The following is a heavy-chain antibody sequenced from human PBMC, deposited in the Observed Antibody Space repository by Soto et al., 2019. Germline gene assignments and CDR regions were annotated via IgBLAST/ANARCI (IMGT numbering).Heavy chain of an antibody. V-gene: IGHV5-51*01. Sequence: PGESLKISCKGSGYRFTSYWVGWVRQMPGKGLEWMGIIYPGDSDTTYSPSFQGQVTISADKSISTAYLQWSSLKASDTAMYYCARPSGYCSSTSCSPFDYWGQGTLVTVSS. CDR1: GYRFTSYW. D-gene: IGHD2-2*01. CDR3: ARPSGYCSSTSCSPFDY. J-gene: IGHJ4*02. CDR2: IYPGDSDT.